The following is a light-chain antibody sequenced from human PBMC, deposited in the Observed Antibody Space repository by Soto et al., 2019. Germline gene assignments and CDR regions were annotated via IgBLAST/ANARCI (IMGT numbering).Light chain of an antibody. CDR1: QTINTY. CDR2: AAS. CDR3: QQSFSTPRT. J-gene: IGKJ1*01. V-gene: IGKV1-39*01. Sequence: DIQMTQSPSSLSASVGDRVTISCRASQTINTYVNWYLQKPGKAPKLLIDAASSLHSGVPSRFSGSGSGKYFTLTISSLQPEDFATYYCQQSFSTPRTFGQGTKVEIK.